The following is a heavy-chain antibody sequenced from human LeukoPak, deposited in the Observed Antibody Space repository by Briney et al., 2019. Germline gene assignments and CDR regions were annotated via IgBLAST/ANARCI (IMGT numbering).Heavy chain of an antibody. D-gene: IGHD6-19*01. J-gene: IGHJ4*02. CDR1: GYTFTSYD. Sequence: ASVKVSCKASGYTFTSYDINWVRQATGQGLEWMGWMNPNSGNTGYAQKFQGRVTMTRNTSISTAYMELSSLRSEDTAVYYCAKGSEQWLVPLDFDYWGQGTLVTVSS. CDR2: MNPNSGNT. CDR3: AKGSEQWLVPLDFDY. V-gene: IGHV1-8*01.